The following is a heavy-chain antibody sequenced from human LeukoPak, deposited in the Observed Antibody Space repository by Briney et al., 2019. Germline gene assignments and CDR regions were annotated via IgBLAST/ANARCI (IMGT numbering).Heavy chain of an antibody. Sequence: GGSLRLSCAASGFTFSTYGMTWVRQAPGKGLEWVSAISGSAAATFYADSVKGRFTISRDNSEKAVYLQMNSLRAEDTAVYYCAKRGPASPESGKYYFDYWGQGALVTVSS. V-gene: IGHV3-23*01. D-gene: IGHD3-10*01. CDR1: GFTFSTYG. J-gene: IGHJ4*02. CDR3: AKRGPASPESGKYYFDY. CDR2: ISGSAAAT.